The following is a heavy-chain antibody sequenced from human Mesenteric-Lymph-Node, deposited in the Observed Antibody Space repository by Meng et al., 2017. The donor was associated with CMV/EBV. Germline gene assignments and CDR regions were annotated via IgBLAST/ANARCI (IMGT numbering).Heavy chain of an antibody. CDR3: ARDMDCSSTSCYNLYCYYGMDV. CDR1: GYTFTSYG. V-gene: IGHV1-18*01. CDR2: ISAYNGNT. Sequence: ASVKVSCKASGYTFTSYGISWVRQAPGQGLEWMGWISAYNGNTNYAQKLQGRVTMTTDTSTSTAYMELRSLRSDDTAVYYCARDMDCSSTSCYNLYCYYGMDVWGQGTTVTVSS. J-gene: IGHJ6*02. D-gene: IGHD2-2*01.